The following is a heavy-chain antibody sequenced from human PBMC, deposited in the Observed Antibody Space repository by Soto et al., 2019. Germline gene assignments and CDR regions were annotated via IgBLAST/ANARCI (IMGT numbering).Heavy chain of an antibody. Sequence: PGGSLRLSCAASGFTFSSYSMNWVRQAPGKGLEWVSSISSSSSYIYYADSVKGRFTISRDNAKNSLYLQMNSLRAEDTAVYYCARGIYYSDSSGYYSLGFFDYWGQGTLVTVSS. V-gene: IGHV3-21*01. J-gene: IGHJ4*02. D-gene: IGHD3-22*01. CDR2: ISSSSSYI. CDR1: GFTFSSYS. CDR3: ARGIYYSDSSGYYSLGFFDY.